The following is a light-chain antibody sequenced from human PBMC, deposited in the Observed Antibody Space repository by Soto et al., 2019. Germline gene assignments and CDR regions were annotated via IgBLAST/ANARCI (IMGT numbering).Light chain of an antibody. J-gene: IGLJ2*01. CDR2: INN. CDR1: SFNIGGNS. CDR3: ATWDDSLNGVV. V-gene: IGLV1-44*01. Sequence: QPVLTHPPSASGTPGQRVTISCSGSSFNIGGNSVNWYQQLPGMAPKVLIYINNQRPSGVPDRFSGSKSGTSASLDISGLQSEDEGDYYCATWDDSLNGVVFGGGTK.